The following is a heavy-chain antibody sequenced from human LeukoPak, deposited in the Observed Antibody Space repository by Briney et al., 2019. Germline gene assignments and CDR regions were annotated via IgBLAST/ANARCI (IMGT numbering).Heavy chain of an antibody. V-gene: IGHV3-23*01. CDR3: AKDNSPYSNSWLQFFQH. D-gene: IGHD6-13*01. J-gene: IGHJ1*01. CDR2: IRDSGGST. Sequence: GGSLRLSCAASGFTFSSYAMSWVRQAPGKGLERVSIIRDSGGSTNYADSVKGRLTISRDISKNTLYLQMNSLRAEDTAVYYCAKDNSPYSNSWLQFFQHWGQGTLVTVSS. CDR1: GFTFSSYA.